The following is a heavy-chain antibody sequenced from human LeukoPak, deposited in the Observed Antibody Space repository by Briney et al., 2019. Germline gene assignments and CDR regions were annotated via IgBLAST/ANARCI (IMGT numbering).Heavy chain of an antibody. CDR3: ARGHRTAAYESSGSDY. J-gene: IGHJ4*02. Sequence: ASVKVPCKASGYTFTSYGISWVRQAPGQGLEWMGWISTYNGNTNYAQKLQGRVTMITDTSTRTAYMELRSLRSDATVAYDCARGHRTAAYESSGSDYWGQGTLVTVSS. CDR2: ISTYNGNT. CDR1: GYTFTSYG. V-gene: IGHV1-18*01. D-gene: IGHD3-22*01.